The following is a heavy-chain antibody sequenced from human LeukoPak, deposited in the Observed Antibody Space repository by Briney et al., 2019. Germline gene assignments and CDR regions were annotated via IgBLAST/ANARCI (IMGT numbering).Heavy chain of an antibody. D-gene: IGHD2-2*02. CDR3: ARGCSSTSCYTD. J-gene: IGHJ4*02. CDR1: GFIFSRFW. Sequence: PGGPLRLPCATSGFIFSRFWMSWVRQAPGEGLEWVANINQDESEKNYVDSVKGRFTISRDNAKNSLYLQMNSLRAEDTAVYYCARGCSSTSCYTDWGQGTLVTVSS. CDR2: INQDESEK. V-gene: IGHV3-7*01.